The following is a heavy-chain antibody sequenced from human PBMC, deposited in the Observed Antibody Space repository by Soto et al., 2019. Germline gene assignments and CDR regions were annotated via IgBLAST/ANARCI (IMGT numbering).Heavy chain of an antibody. CDR2: INAGNGKT. Sequence: QVQLVQSGAEVKKPGASVKVSCKASGYTFTSYAMHWVRQAPGQRLGWMGWINAGNGKTKYSQRFQGRVTITRDTSASKAYMELSSLRSEDTAVYYCERVPRSPYSGSYFPWGQGTLVTVSS. J-gene: IGHJ5*02. V-gene: IGHV1-3*01. CDR1: GYTFTSYA. CDR3: ERVPRSPYSGSYFP. D-gene: IGHD1-26*01.